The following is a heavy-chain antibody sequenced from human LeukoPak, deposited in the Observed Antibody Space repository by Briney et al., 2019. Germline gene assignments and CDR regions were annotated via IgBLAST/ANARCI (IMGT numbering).Heavy chain of an antibody. CDR1: GFIVGIKC. V-gene: IGHV3-66*04. J-gene: IGHJ4*02. CDR3: ARQVETYSIFDL. D-gene: IGHD5-24*01. CDR2: IYHDSSL. Sequence: SGGSLRLSCAASGFIVGIKCMSWVRQAPGKGLEWVSAIYHDSSLFYADSVKDRFTISRDGSKNTLYLQMNSLRAEDTAVYFCARQVETYSIFDLWGQGTLVTVSS.